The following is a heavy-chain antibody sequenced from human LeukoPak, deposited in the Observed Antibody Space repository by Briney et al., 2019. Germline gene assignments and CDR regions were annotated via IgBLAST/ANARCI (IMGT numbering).Heavy chain of an antibody. Sequence: PSETLSLTCTVPGGSISTYYWSWIRQPPGKGLEWIGYIYTTESTNYNPSLKSRVTISVDTSKNQFSLMLSSVTAADTAFYYCARRRTTGTTGYFDYWARESWSPSPQ. V-gene: IGHV4-4*09. D-gene: IGHD1-1*01. CDR2: IYTTEST. CDR1: GGSISTYY. J-gene: IGHJ4*02. CDR3: ARRRTTGTTGYFDY.